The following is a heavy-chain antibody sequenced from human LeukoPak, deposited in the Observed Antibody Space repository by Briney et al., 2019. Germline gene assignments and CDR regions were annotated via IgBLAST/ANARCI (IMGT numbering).Heavy chain of an antibody. Sequence: GGSLRLSCEASGFTFGTFWMSWVRQAPGKGLEWVSAISGSGGSTYYADSVKGRFTISRDNSKNTLYLQMNSLRAEDTAVYYCAKVANYYDSSGYYNRAFDIWGQGTMVTVSS. J-gene: IGHJ3*02. V-gene: IGHV3-23*01. D-gene: IGHD3-22*01. CDR3: AKVANYYDSSGYYNRAFDI. CDR2: ISGSGGST. CDR1: GFTFGTFW.